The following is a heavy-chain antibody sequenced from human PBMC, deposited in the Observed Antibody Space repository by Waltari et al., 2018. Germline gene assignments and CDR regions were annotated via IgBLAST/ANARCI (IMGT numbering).Heavy chain of an antibody. J-gene: IGHJ4*02. CDR1: GFTFDDYG. V-gene: IGHV3-20*04. CDR2: INWKGDKV. Sequence: VESGGGVIRPGGSRGLPCEASGFTFDDYGMSWVRQGPGKGLEWIAGINWKGDKVAYGDAVRGRFIISRDNAKNLLYLQMNTVGLDDTALYYCARGGDSSWPRWGQGTLVTVSA. D-gene: IGHD3-22*01. CDR3: ARGGDSSWPR.